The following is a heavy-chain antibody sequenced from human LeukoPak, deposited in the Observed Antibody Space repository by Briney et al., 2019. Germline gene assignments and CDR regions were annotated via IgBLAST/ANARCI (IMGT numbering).Heavy chain of an antibody. CDR2: ISYDANSK. CDR3: AKDRRGYSGYDADTFDI. Sequence: PGGSLRLSCAASGFTFSHYGMHWVRQAPGKGLEWVAVISYDANSKYYADSVKGRFTISRDNSKNTVSLQMNSLRPEDTALYYCAKDRRGYSGYDADTFDIWGQGTMVTVSS. V-gene: IGHV3-30*18. CDR1: GFTFSHYG. D-gene: IGHD5-12*01. J-gene: IGHJ3*02.